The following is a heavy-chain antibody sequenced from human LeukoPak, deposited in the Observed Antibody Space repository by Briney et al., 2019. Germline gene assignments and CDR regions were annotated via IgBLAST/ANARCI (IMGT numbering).Heavy chain of an antibody. J-gene: IGHJ4*02. CDR1: GGSISSGDYY. Sequence: PSQTLSLTCTVSGGSISSGDYYWSWIRQPPGKGLKWIGYIYYSGSTYYNPSLKSRVTISVDTSKNQFSLKLSSVTAADTAVYYCAKASVDTAMVYYWGQGTLVTVSS. CDR3: AKASVDTAMVYY. D-gene: IGHD5-18*01. V-gene: IGHV4-30-4*01. CDR2: IYYSGST.